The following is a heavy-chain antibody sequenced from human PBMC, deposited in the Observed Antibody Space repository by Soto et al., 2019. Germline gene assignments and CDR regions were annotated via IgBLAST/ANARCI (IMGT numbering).Heavy chain of an antibody. CDR1: EGTFNSYA. CDR3: ASGASRGYPYFFDS. J-gene: IGHJ4*02. V-gene: IGHV1-69*01. CDR2: IIPYYNTL. D-gene: IGHD6-13*01. Sequence: QAQVVQSGAEVRKPGSSVKLSCKASEGTFNSYAIAWVRQAPGQGLEWMGGIIPYYNTLNYAQKFQDRVTITADDSTNTVYMELSSLRSDDPAVYFCASGASRGYPYFFDSWAQGTLVTVSS.